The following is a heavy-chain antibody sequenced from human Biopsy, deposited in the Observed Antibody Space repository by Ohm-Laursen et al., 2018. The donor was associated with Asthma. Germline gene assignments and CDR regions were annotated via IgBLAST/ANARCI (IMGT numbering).Heavy chain of an antibody. Sequence: GASVKVSCKTSGYTFNSAGITWVRQAPGQGLEWMGWISVYNGNTKDAQKLQDRVTMITDTSTSTAYMGLRSLRSDDTAVYFCERAVDYSHYYGIDVWGQGTTVTVS. V-gene: IGHV1-18*01. CDR1: GYTFNSAG. CDR2: ISVYNGNT. CDR3: ERAVDYSHYYGIDV. J-gene: IGHJ6*02. D-gene: IGHD3-10*01.